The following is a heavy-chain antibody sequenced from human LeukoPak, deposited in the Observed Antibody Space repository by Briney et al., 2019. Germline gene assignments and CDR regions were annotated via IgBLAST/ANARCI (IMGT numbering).Heavy chain of an antibody. J-gene: IGHJ4*02. D-gene: IGHD5-24*01. V-gene: IGHV3-23*01. CDR1: GFTFTNFA. Sequence: GGSLRLSCAASGFTFTNFAMTWVRQAPGKGLEWVAATVGIGPDTYHADSVKGRFTTSRDNSKNTLYLQMNSLRAEDTAVYYCAKGGAIMATIPYYFDYWGQGTLVTVSS. CDR2: TVGIGPDT. CDR3: AKGGAIMATIPYYFDY.